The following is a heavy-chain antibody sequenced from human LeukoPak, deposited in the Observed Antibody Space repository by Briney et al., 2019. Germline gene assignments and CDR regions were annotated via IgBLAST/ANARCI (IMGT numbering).Heavy chain of an antibody. J-gene: IGHJ6*03. Sequence: GGSLRLSCAASGLTVSSNYMSWVRQAPGKGLEWVSVIYSGGSTYYADSVKGRFTISRDNSKNTLYLQMNSLRAEDTAVYYCARDIFVSYWDYYYMDVWAKGPRSPSP. D-gene: IGHD1-26*01. CDR2: IYSGGST. CDR3: ARDIFVSYWDYYYMDV. V-gene: IGHV3-53*01. CDR1: GLTVSSNY.